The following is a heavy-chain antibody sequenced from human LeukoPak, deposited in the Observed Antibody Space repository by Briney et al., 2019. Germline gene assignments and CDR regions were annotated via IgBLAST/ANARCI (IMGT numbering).Heavy chain of an antibody. CDR3: AGGPEAIFGGP. CDR1: GFTFSSYE. V-gene: IGHV3-48*03. J-gene: IGHJ5*02. D-gene: IGHD3-3*01. CDR2: ISSSGSTI. Sequence: GGSLRLSCAASGFTFSSYEMNWVCQTPGKGLEWVSYISSSGSTIYYADSVKGRFTISRDNAKNSLYLQMNSLRAEDTAVYYCAGGPEAIFGGPWGQGTLVTVSS.